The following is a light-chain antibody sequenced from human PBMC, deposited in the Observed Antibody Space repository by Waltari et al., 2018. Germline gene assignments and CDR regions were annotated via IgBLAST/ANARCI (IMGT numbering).Light chain of an antibody. CDR2: KSN. Sequence: QSVLTQPPSASATPGQRVTLSCSGRSSNIGSTSVYWYQQLPGTDPKLLIYKSNQRPSGVPDRFSASKSGTSASLAISGLRSEDGADYYCASWDDSLSGRVFGGGTKLTVL. V-gene: IGLV1-47*01. CDR3: ASWDDSLSGRV. CDR1: SSNIGSTS. J-gene: IGLJ3*02.